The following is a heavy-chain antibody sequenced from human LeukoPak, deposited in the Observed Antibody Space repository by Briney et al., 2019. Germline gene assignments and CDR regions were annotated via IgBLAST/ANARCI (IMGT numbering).Heavy chain of an antibody. CDR2: IYYSGSA. D-gene: IGHD2-15*01. Sequence: SETLSLTCTVSGGSISSSSYYWGWIRQPPGKGLEWLGSIYYSGSAYYNPSLKSRVTISVDTSRNQFSLKLSSVTAADTAVYYCARDSYCSGGSCYPGNHYYYYGMDVWGQGTTVTVSS. CDR1: GGSISSSSYY. CDR3: ARDSYCSGGSCYPGNHYYYYGMDV. J-gene: IGHJ6*02. V-gene: IGHV4-39*07.